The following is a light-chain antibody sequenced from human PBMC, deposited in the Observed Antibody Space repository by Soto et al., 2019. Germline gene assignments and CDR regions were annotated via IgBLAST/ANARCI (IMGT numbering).Light chain of an antibody. CDR2: GAS. CDR3: QYYGSSPPVT. V-gene: IGKV3-20*01. Sequence: EIVLTQSPGTLSLSPGERATLSCRASQSVSGTYLTWYQQKPGQAPRRLIYGASIRATGIPDRFSGSGSGTDFTLTISRLEPEDFAVYYCQYYGSSPPVTFGGGTKVEIK. J-gene: IGKJ4*01. CDR1: QSVSGTY.